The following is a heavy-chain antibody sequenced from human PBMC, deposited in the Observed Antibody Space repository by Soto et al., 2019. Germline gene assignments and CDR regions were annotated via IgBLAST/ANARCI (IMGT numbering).Heavy chain of an antibody. CDR3: ARDRIAYFCCYCPTHPFFQH. CDR2: ISSSSSTI. V-gene: IGHV3-48*02. D-gene: IGHD2-21*02. J-gene: IGHJ1*01. Sequence: GGSLRLSCAASGFTFSSYSMNWVRQAPGKGMEWVSYISSSSSTIYYADSVKGRFTISRDNAKNSLYLQMNSLRDEDTAVYDCARDRIAYFCCYCPTHPFFQHSGQRSLVTVSS. CDR1: GFTFSSYS.